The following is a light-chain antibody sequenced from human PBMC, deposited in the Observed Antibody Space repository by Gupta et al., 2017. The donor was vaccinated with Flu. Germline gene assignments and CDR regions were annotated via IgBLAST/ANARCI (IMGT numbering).Light chain of an antibody. CDR3: QQSYSTPR. J-gene: IGKJ4*01. Sequence: DIQMPPSPSSLSASVGDRVTITCRASQSISSYLNWYQQKPGKAPKLLIYAASSLQSGVPSRFSGSGSGTDFTLTISSLQPEDFATYYCQQSYSTPRFGGGTKVEIK. CDR1: QSISSY. V-gene: IGKV1-39*01. CDR2: AAS.